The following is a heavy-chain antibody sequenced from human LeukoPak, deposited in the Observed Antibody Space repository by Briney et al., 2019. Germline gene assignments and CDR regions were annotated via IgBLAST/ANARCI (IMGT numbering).Heavy chain of an antibody. CDR2: INPNSGGR. J-gene: IGHJ3*02. D-gene: IGHD3-10*01. CDR1: GYTFTGYY. Sequence: ASVKVSCKASGYTFTGYYMHWVRQAPGQGLEWMGWINPNSGGRNYAQKFQGWVTMTRDTSISTAYMELSRLRSDDTAVYYCARAGYYGSGSYAFDIWGQGTMVTVSS. V-gene: IGHV1-2*04. CDR3: ARAGYYGSGSYAFDI.